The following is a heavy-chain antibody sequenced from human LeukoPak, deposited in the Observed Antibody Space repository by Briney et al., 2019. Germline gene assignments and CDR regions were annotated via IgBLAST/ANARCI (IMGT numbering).Heavy chain of an antibody. Sequence: PSETLSLTCTVSGTSISRHYWSWLRQSAGLGLEWLGYISTTGSTTYNPSLEGRVTMSEDTSQNQLSLTLSSVTAADTAVYFCARQDGVWVGDLGGWFDFWGQGIQVTVSS. CDR2: ISTTGST. CDR1: GTSISRHY. J-gene: IGHJ5*01. D-gene: IGHD3-10*01. CDR3: ARQDGVWVGDLGGWFDF. V-gene: IGHV4-4*09.